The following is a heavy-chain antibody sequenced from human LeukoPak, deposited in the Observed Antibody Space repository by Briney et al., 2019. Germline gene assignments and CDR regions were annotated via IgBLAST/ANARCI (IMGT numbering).Heavy chain of an antibody. J-gene: IGHJ4*02. V-gene: IGHV1-2*02. CDR2: INPNSGGT. CDR1: GYTFTDYY. CDR3: ARARWQLVPYFDS. D-gene: IGHD6-6*01. Sequence: VASVKVSCKASGYTFTDYYMHWVRQAPGQGPEWMGWINPNSGGTNFAQKFQGRVAMTRDTSISTAYLELGSLRSDDTAVYFCARARWQLVPYFDSWGQGTLVTVSS.